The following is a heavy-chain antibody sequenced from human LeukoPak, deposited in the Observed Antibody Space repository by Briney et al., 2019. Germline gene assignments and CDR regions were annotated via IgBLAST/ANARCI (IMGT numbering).Heavy chain of an antibody. CDR2: IKHDGSEK. CDR1: GFTFSNYW. D-gene: IGHD4/OR15-4a*01. Sequence: GGSLRPSCAASGFTFSNYWMNGVRQAPGKGLEWVANIKHDGSEKYYVDSVKGRFSISRDNAKNLLYLQMNSLRAEDTAVYYCARDDNGGYDYWGQGTLVPVSS. V-gene: IGHV3-7*01. CDR3: ARDDNGGYDY. J-gene: IGHJ4*02.